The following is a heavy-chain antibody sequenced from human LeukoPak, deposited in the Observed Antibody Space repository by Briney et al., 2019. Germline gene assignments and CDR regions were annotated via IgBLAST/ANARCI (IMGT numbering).Heavy chain of an antibody. CDR2: INHSGST. CDR3: ARGVVVITTHLDY. J-gene: IGHJ4*02. Sequence: PSETLSLTCAVYGGSFSGYYWSWIRQPPGKGLEWIGEINHSGSTNYNPSLKSRVTISVDTSKNQFSLELSSVTAADTAVYYCARGVVVITTHLDYWGQGTLVTVSS. V-gene: IGHV4-34*01. D-gene: IGHD3-22*01. CDR1: GGSFSGYY.